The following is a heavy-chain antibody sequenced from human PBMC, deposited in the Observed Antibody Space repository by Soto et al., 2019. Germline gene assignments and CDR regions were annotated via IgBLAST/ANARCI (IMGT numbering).Heavy chain of an antibody. Sequence: SSCERSAGRLSSSWICSLPQIHGKGLEWMGIIYPGDSDTRYSPSFQGQVTISADKSISTAYLQWSRLKASHTAMYFRARHIGALSTTDFTYWRHRTLVPVSP. V-gene: IGHV5-51*01. J-gene: IGHJ4*01. CDR2: IYPGDSDT. CDR3: ARHIGALSTTDFTY. CDR1: AGRLSSSW. D-gene: IGHD6-6*01.